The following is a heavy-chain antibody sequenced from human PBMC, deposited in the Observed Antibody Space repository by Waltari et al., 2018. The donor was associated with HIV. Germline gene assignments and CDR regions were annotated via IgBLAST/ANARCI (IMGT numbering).Heavy chain of an antibody. Sequence: QVQLQESGPGLVKPSQTLSLTCTVSGGSISSGDYYWSWIRQPPGKGLEWIGYIYYSGSTYYNPSLKSRVTISVDTSKNQFSLKLSSVTAADTAVYYCARDLGYCSAGSCYFWFDPWGQGTLVTVSS. J-gene: IGHJ5*02. D-gene: IGHD2-15*01. CDR1: GGSISSGDYY. V-gene: IGHV4-30-4*01. CDR3: ARDLGYCSAGSCYFWFDP. CDR2: IYYSGST.